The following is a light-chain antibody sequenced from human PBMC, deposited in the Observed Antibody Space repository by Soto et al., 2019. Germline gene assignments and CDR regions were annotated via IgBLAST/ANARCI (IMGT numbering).Light chain of an antibody. J-gene: IGKJ1*01. V-gene: IGKV3-20*01. CDR3: QQYGTSPWT. Sequence: ELMLTQSPPTLSFSPGESTTLNCRARQSITSIYIAWYQQKTGQAPRLLIYRALTRATGIPDRGSGSGSGIDFTLTISRLEPEDFAVYHCQQYGTSPWTFGQGTKVDIK. CDR2: RAL. CDR1: QSITSIY.